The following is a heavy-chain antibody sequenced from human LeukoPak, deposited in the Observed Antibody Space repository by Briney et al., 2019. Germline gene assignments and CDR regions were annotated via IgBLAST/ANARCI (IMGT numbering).Heavy chain of an antibody. D-gene: IGHD6-6*01. Sequence: SETLSLTCAVYGGSFSGYYWSWIRQPPGKGLEWIGEINHSGSTNYNPSLKSRVTISVDTSKNQFSLKLSSVTAADTAVYYCASEDISYDAFDMWGQGTMVIVSS. CDR3: ASEDISYDAFDM. CDR1: GGSFSGYY. CDR2: INHSGST. V-gene: IGHV4-34*01. J-gene: IGHJ3*02.